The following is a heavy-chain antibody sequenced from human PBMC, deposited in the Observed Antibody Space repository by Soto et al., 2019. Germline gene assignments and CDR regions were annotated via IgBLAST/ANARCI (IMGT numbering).Heavy chain of an antibody. Sequence: GGSLRLSCAAFGFTFGDYARHGVRQAPGKGLTWLAVISYDGGNKNHADAVKGRFTISIYNSKNTLFVQMNSLRADDTAVYYCASDILEHPADYYDTKTDGFNIWGQGTMVTVSS. CDR1: GFTFGDYA. CDR3: ASDILEHPADYYDTKTDGFNI. J-gene: IGHJ3*02. CDR2: ISYDGGNK. V-gene: IGHV3-30-3*01. D-gene: IGHD3-22*01.